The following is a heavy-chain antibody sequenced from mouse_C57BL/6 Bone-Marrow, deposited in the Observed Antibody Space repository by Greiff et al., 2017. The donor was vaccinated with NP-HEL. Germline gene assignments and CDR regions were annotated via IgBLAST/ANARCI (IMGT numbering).Heavy chain of an antibody. CDR2: ISSGGSYT. J-gene: IGHJ2*01. V-gene: IGHV5-6*01. Sequence: EVQLVESGGDLVKPGGSLKLSCAASGFTFSSYGMSWVRQTPDKRLEWVATISSGGSYTYYPDSVKGRFTISRDNAKNTLYLQMSSLKSEDTAMYYCARQTNYGSDYYFDYWGQGTTLTVSS. CDR1: GFTFSSYG. D-gene: IGHD1-1*01. CDR3: ARQTNYGSDYYFDY.